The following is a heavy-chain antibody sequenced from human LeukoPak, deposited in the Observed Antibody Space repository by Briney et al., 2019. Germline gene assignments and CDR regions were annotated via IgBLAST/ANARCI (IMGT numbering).Heavy chain of an antibody. CDR3: AREDIVVVPAATHPYYFDY. CDR2: IKQDGSEK. Sequence: GGSLRLSCAASGFTFSSYWMSWVRQAPGKGLEWVANIKQDGSEKYYVDSVKGRFTISRDNAKNSLYLQMNSLRAEDTAVYYCAREDIVVVPAATHPYYFDYWGQGTLVTVSS. CDR1: GFTFSSYW. V-gene: IGHV3-7*01. D-gene: IGHD2-2*01. J-gene: IGHJ4*02.